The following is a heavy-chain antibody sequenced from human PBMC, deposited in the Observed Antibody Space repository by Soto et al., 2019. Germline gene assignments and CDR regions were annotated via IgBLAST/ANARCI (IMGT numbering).Heavy chain of an antibody. V-gene: IGHV3-48*03. Sequence: AGGSLRLSCAASGFIFSDYEINWVRQAPGKGLEWVSYISGSGLTIYYADSVKGRFTISRDNAKNSLYLQMNSLGVEDTAVYYCAAVLFSPQRFSAPTNYFDYWGQGTLVTVSS. J-gene: IGHJ4*02. CDR1: GFIFSDYE. CDR2: ISGSGLTI. D-gene: IGHD3-3*02. CDR3: AAVLFSPQRFSAPTNYFDY.